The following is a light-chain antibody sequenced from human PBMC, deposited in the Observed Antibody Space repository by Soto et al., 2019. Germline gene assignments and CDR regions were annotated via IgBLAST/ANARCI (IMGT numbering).Light chain of an antibody. V-gene: IGKV3-20*01. CDR1: QSVASVY. CDR3: QQYGSSPPWT. CDR2: GAS. Sequence: ESVLMQSPGTLSLSPGQRATLSCRASQSVASVYLAWYQQKPGQAPRLVIYGASSRATGIPDRFSGSGSGTDFTLTISRLELEDFAVYYGQQYGSSPPWTFGQGTKVEFK. J-gene: IGKJ1*01.